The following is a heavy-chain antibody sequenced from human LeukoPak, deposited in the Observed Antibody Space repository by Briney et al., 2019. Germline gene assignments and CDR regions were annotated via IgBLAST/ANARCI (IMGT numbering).Heavy chain of an antibody. V-gene: IGHV3-48*03. D-gene: IGHD2-2*01. J-gene: IGHJ4*02. CDR3: ARDVRYCSSTSCSYYFDY. CDR1: GFTFSSYE. Sequence: GGSLRLSCAASGFTFSSYEMNWVRQAPGKGLEWVSYISSSGSTIYYADSVKGRFTISRDNAKNSLYLQMNSLRAEDTAVYYCARDVRYCSSTSCSYYFDYWGQGTLVTVSS. CDR2: ISSSGSTI.